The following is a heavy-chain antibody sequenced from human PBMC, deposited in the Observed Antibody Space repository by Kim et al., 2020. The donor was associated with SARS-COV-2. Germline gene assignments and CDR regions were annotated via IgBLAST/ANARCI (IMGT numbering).Heavy chain of an antibody. D-gene: IGHD3-10*01. CDR2: IWYDATNK. V-gene: IGHV3-33*01. Sequence: GGSLRLSCAASGFTFTNYGMHWVRQAPGKGLEWVAVIWYDATNKYYADPVKGRFSISRDNSKNTLSLQMNSLRAGDTAIYYCARDQGYGSGSWVDYWGQGTLVSVSS. CDR3: ARDQGYGSGSWVDY. J-gene: IGHJ4*02. CDR1: GFTFTNYG.